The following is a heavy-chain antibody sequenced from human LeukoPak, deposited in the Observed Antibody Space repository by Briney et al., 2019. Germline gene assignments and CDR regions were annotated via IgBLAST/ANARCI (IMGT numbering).Heavy chain of an antibody. V-gene: IGHV4-39*01. Sequence: NPSETLSLTCTVSGGSISRSSYYWGWIRQPPGKGLEWIGSIYYSGSTYYNPSLKSRVTISVDTSKKQFSLKLSSVTAADTAVYYCARHAPSRPTMVRGVISWGQGTLVTVSS. J-gene: IGHJ4*02. CDR1: GGSISRSSYY. D-gene: IGHD3-10*01. CDR2: IYYSGST. CDR3: ARHAPSRPTMVRGVIS.